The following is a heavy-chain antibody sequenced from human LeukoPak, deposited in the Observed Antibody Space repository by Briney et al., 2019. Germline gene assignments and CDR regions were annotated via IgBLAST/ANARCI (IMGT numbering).Heavy chain of an antibody. Sequence: GGSLRLSCEASGFTFSNAWMSWVRQTPGRGLEWVGRIKSKTDGGTTDYAAPVKGRFTVSRDDSKNTLYLQMNSLKTEDTAVYYCTSSGSRWDYFDYWGQGTLATVSS. CDR1: GFTFSNAW. D-gene: IGHD4-23*01. J-gene: IGHJ4*02. CDR3: TSSGSRWDYFDY. CDR2: IKSKTDGGTT. V-gene: IGHV3-15*05.